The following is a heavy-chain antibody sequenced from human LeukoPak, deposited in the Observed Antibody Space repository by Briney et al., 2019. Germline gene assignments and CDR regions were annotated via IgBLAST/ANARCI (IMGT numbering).Heavy chain of an antibody. D-gene: IGHD6-13*01. V-gene: IGHV3-30*04. CDR3: ASLRISSSYAFDY. J-gene: IGHJ4*02. CDR1: GFTFSSYA. Sequence: GGSLRLSCAASGFTFSSYAMHWVRQAPGKGLEWVAVISYDGSNKYYADSVKGRFTVSRDNSKNTLYLQMNSLRAEDTAVYYCASLRISSSYAFDYWGQGTLVTVSS. CDR2: ISYDGSNK.